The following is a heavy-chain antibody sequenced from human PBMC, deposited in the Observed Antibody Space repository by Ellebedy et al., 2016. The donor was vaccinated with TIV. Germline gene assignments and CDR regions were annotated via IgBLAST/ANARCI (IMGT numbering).Heavy chain of an antibody. CDR1: GGSISSGGYS. V-gene: IGHV4-30-2*01. CDR2: IYHSGST. Sequence: LRLXCAVSGGSISSGGYSWSWIRQPPGKGLEWIGYIYHSGSTYYNPSLKSRVTISVDTSKNQFSLKLSSVTAADTAVYYCARGYSGYDLGAYYYYYMDVWGKGTTVTVSS. CDR3: ARGYSGYDLGAYYYYYMDV. J-gene: IGHJ6*03. D-gene: IGHD5-12*01.